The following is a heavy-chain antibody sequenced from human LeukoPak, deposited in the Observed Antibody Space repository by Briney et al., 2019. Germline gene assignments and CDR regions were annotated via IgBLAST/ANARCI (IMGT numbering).Heavy chain of an antibody. J-gene: IGHJ4*02. V-gene: IGHV4-59*01. CDR1: GGSTSSYY. CDR2: VYYSGNT. D-gene: IGHD2-15*01. CDR3: ARVGSGHFDY. Sequence: SETLSLTCTVSGGSTSSYYWSWIRQPPGKGLEWIGYVYYSGNTNYSPSLKSRATISVDTSKNQFSLDLRSVTAADTAVYYCARVGSGHFDYWGQGTLVTVSS.